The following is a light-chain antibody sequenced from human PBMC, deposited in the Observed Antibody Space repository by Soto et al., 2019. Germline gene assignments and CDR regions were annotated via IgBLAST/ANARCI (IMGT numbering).Light chain of an antibody. V-gene: IGKV3-15*01. J-gene: IGKJ1*01. CDR3: QQYNNWPPWT. Sequence: EIVMTQSPATLSVSPGERATLSCRASQSVSSNLAWYQQKPGQAPRLLIYGASTRATGIPARFSGSGSGAEFTLNISSLQSEDFAVEYCQQYNNWPPWTFGQGTKVEIK. CDR1: QSVSSN. CDR2: GAS.